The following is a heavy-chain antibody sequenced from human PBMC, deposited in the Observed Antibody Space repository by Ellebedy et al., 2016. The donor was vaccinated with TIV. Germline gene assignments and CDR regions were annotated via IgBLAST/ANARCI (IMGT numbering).Heavy chain of an antibody. CDR2: IYPGDSDT. Sequence: GGSLRLSCKGSGYSFTSYWIGWVRQMPGKGLEWMGIIYPGDSDTRYSPSFQGQVTISADKSISTAYLQWSSLKASDTAMYYCASNSYGDYYYYGMDVWGQGTTVTVSS. CDR1: GYSFTSYW. CDR3: ASNSYGDYYYYGMDV. V-gene: IGHV5-51*01. D-gene: IGHD4-17*01. J-gene: IGHJ6*02.